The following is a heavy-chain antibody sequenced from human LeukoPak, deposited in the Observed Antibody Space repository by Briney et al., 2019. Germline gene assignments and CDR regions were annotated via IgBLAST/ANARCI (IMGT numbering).Heavy chain of an antibody. CDR2: INSNSGGT. J-gene: IGHJ3*02. Sequence: ASVKVSCKASGYTLTGYYMHWVRQAPGQGLEWMGWINSNSGGTNYAQKFRGRVTMTRDTSISTAYMELTRLTSDDTAMYYCASQSMTIIEVGIDSFDIWGQGTMFTVFS. CDR1: GYTLTGYY. CDR3: ASQSMTIIEVGIDSFDI. V-gene: IGHV1-2*02. D-gene: IGHD3-22*01.